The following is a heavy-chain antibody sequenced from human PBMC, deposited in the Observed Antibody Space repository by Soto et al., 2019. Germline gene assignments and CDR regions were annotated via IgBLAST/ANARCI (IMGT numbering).Heavy chain of an antibody. J-gene: IGHJ5*02. CDR1: GGTFSSYA. V-gene: IGHV1-69*13. CDR3: ARTNYDSSSGFLDP. Sequence: SVKVSCKASGGTFSSYAISWVRQAPGQGLEWMGGIIPIYGTANYAQKFQGRVTITADESTSTAYMELSSLRSEDTAVYYCARTNYDSSSGFLDPWGQGTLVTVSS. CDR2: IIPIYGTA. D-gene: IGHD3-22*01.